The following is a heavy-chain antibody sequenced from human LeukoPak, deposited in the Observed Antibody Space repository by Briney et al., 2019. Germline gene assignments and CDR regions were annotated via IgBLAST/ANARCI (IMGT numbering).Heavy chain of an antibody. CDR3: ARVSHYDILTGYPAKYYFDY. CDR2: IYYSGST. Sequence: SETLSLTCTVSGGSISSGDYYWRWIRQPPGKGLEWIGYIYYSGSTYYNPSLKSRVTISVDTSKNQFSLKLSSVTAADTAVYYCARVSHYDILTGYPAKYYFDYWGQGTLVTVSS. D-gene: IGHD3-9*01. J-gene: IGHJ4*02. CDR1: GGSISSGDYY. V-gene: IGHV4-30-4*08.